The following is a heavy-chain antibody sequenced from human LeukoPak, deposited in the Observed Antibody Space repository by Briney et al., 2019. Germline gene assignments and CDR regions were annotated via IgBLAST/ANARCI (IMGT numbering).Heavy chain of an antibody. J-gene: IGHJ4*02. CDR2: IYYSGST. D-gene: IGHD3-16*02. CDR3: ARHAYDSVWGSYRRAFDY. V-gene: IGHV4-59*08. Sequence: SETLSLTCTVSGGSIISYYWSWIRQPPGKGLEWSGYIYYSGSTNYNPSLKSRVTISVDTSKNQFSLKVSSVTAADTAVYYCARHAYDSVWGSYRRAFDYWGQGTLVTVSS. CDR1: GGSIISYY.